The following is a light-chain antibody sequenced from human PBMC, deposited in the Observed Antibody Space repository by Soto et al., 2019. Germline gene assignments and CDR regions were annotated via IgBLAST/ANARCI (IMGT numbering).Light chain of an antibody. CDR2: DAS. CDR1: QTISKW. CDR3: QQYTGYSQWT. V-gene: IGKV1-5*01. J-gene: IGKJ1*01. Sequence: HMTPTPTTLSAAVGYRVAVTWLSSQTISKWLAWYQQKPGQAPKLLIYDASTSESGVPSRFSGSGSGTDFSLTISSLQPVDFATYYCQQYTGYSQWTVGPGTKVDIK.